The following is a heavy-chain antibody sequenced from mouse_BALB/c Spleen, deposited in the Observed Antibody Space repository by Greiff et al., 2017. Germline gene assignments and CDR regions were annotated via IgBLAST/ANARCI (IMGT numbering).Heavy chain of an antibody. CDR1: GFTFSSFG. CDR3: ARGNSYYFDY. J-gene: IGHJ2*01. V-gene: IGHV5-17*02. Sequence: EVQGVESGGGLVQPGGSRKLSCAASGFTFSSFGMHWVRQAPEKGLEWVAYISSGSSTIYYADTVKGRFTISRDNPKNTLFLQMTSLRSEDTAMYYCARGNSYYFDYWGQGTTLTVSS. CDR2: ISSGSSTI.